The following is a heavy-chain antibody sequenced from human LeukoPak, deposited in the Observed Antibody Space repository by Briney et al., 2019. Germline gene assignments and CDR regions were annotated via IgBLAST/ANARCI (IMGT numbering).Heavy chain of an antibody. CDR1: GYSFTTYG. D-gene: IGHD4-23*01. J-gene: IGHJ4*02. CDR2: IYSGNPNI. CDR3: ARNYGGYSLPFDF. Sequence: GESLKISCKGSGYSFTTYGIGWVRQMPGKGLDWMGLIYSGNPNIRYSPSFQGQVTISADKSINTAYLQWSSLKASDTAMYYCARNYGGYSLPFDFWGQGTLVTVSS. V-gene: IGHV5-51*01.